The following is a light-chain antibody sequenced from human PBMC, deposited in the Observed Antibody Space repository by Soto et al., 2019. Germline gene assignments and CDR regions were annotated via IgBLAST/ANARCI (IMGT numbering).Light chain of an antibody. CDR3: QQRSNWTPLT. CDR2: GAS. V-gene: IGKV3-15*01. CDR1: QSVSSN. J-gene: IGKJ4*01. Sequence: EIVMTQSPATLSVSPGERATLSCRASQSVSSNLAWYQQKPGQAPRLLIYGASTKATGIPARFSGSGSGTEFTLTISSLQSEDFAVYYCQQRSNWTPLTFGGGTKVEI.